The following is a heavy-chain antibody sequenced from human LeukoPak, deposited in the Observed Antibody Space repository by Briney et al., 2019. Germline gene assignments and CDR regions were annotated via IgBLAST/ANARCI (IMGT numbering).Heavy chain of an antibody. CDR3: TTSTRIYYGDYYFDY. V-gene: IGHV3-15*07. Sequence: GXSLXLSWAAAGFTFSNAWMNWVRQAPGKGREWVGRIKSKTDGGTTDYVAPVKGRFTISRDDSKNTLYLQMNSLKTEDTAVYYCTTSTRIYYGDYYFDYWGQGTLVTVSS. D-gene: IGHD4-17*01. CDR2: IKSKTDGGTT. CDR1: GFTFSNAW. J-gene: IGHJ4*02.